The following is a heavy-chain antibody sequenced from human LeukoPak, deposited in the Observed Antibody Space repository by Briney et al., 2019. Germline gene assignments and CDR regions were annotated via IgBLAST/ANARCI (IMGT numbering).Heavy chain of an antibody. J-gene: IGHJ6*03. CDR3: AKSNIFGVVIIGYYYYYMDV. D-gene: IGHD3-3*01. CDR2: ISGNGGST. CDR1: GFTFSSYG. Sequence: GGSLRLSCTASGFTFSSYGMDWVRQAPGKGLEGVSVISGNGGSTYYAESVKGGFTISRDNSKNTLYLQMNSLRAEDTAVYYCAKSNIFGVVIIGYYYYYMDVWGKGTTVTVSS. V-gene: IGHV3-23*01.